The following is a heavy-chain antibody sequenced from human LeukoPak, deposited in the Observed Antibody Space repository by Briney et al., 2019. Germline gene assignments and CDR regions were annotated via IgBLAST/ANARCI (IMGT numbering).Heavy chain of an antibody. J-gene: IGHJ4*02. V-gene: IGHV3-7*01. CDR3: ARDCYYGANGYCHFDY. CDR2: IKQDGGAT. Sequence: GSLRLSCAASGFTFNTYWMSWVRQAPGKGLQWVANIKQDGGATFYVDSVQGRFIISRDNARNSLFLQMSSLRAEDTAVYYCARDCYYGANGYCHFDYWGQGALVTVSS. CDR1: GFTFNTYW. D-gene: IGHD4/OR15-4a*01.